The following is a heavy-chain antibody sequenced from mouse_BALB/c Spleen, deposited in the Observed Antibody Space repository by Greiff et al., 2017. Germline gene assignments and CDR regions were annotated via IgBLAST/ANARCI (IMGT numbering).Heavy chain of an antibody. CDR2: IYPGDGDT. V-gene: IGHV1-82*01. CDR3: ARRGDLLWSRRGTGAMDY. CDR1: GYAFSSSW. Sequence: QVQLQQSGPELVKPGASVKISCKASGYAFSSSWMNWVKQRPGQGLEWIGRIYPGDGDTNYNGKFKGKATLTADKSSSTAYMQLSSLTSVDSAVYFCARRGDLLWSRRGTGAMDYWGQGTSVTVSS. D-gene: IGHD2-2*01. J-gene: IGHJ4*01.